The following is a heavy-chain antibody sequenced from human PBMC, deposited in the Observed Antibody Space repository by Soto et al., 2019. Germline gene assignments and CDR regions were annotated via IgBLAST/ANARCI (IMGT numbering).Heavy chain of an antibody. CDR1: GYTFTSYG. CDR2: ISAYNGNT. D-gene: IGHD3-9*01. J-gene: IGHJ4*02. CDR3: ARGERQYYDILTGPTRNID. V-gene: IGHV1-18*04. Sequence: ASVKVSGKASGYTFTSYGISWVRQAPGQGLEWMGWISAYNGNTNYAQKLQGRVTMTTDTSTSTAYMELRSLRSDDTAVYYCARGERQYYDILTGPTRNIDWGQGTLVTVSS.